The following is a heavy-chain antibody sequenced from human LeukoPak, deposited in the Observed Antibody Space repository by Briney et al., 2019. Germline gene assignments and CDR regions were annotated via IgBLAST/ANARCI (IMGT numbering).Heavy chain of an antibody. CDR3: ARVTEKQYLPFDS. V-gene: IGHV6-1*01. CDR2: TYYRSRWYN. D-gene: IGHD6-19*01. Sequence: SQPLSLTCAISGDSVSSNSAAWNWIRQSPSRGLEWLGRTYYRSRWYNEYALSVKSRISINPDTSKNQFSLQLNSVTPEDTAVYYCARVTEKQYLPFDSWGQGTLVTVSS. CDR1: GDSVSSNSAA. J-gene: IGHJ4*02.